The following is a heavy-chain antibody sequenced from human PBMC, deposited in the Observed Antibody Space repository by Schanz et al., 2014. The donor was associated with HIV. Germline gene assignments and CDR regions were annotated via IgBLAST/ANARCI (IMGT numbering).Heavy chain of an antibody. CDR2: SKNKANGYIT. CDR1: GFSFDSFG. J-gene: IGHJ4*02. D-gene: IGHD3-10*01. Sequence: EVQLLESGGGVVQPGRSLRLSCVASGFSFDSFGMHWVRQAPGKGLEWVGRSKNKANGYITEYTASVKGRFTISRDDSRNSLYLQMNSLKTEDTAVYFCARWRSGAPSNWGQGTLVTVSA. V-gene: IGHV3-72*01. CDR3: ARWRSGAPSN.